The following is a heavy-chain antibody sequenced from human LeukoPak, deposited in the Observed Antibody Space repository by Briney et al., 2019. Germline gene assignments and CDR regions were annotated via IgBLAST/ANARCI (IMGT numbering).Heavy chain of an antibody. D-gene: IGHD1-26*01. CDR2: ISSDGSDI. CDR3: ARDKGAATEERSDY. V-gene: IGHV3-74*01. J-gene: IGHJ4*02. CDR1: GFTFSSYS. Sequence: GGSLRLSCAASGFTFSSYSMNWVRQAPGRGLVWVSRISSDGSDIFYADSVKGRFTISRDNSKNMLYLQMNSLRAEDTAVYYCARDKGAATEERSDYWGQGTLVTVSS.